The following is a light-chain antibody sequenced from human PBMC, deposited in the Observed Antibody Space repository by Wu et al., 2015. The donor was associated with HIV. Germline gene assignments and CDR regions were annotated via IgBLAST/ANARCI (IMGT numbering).Light chain of an antibody. Sequence: EIVLTQSPGTLSLSPGERATLSCRASQSVSSSFLAWYQQKPGQAPSLLIYGVYKRATGIPDRFSGSGSGTEFTLTISSLEPDDIATYYCQQYNRYPPAFGQGTKLEI. J-gene: IGKJ2*01. CDR2: GVY. CDR1: QSVSSSF. CDR3: QQYNRYPPA. V-gene: IGKV3-20*01.